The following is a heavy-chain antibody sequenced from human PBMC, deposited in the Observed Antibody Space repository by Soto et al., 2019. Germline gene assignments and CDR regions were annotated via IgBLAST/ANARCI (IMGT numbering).Heavy chain of an antibody. V-gene: IGHV1-24*01. CDR3: AREYYYGSGSYFPPHYYYGMDV. CDR2: FDPEDGET. J-gene: IGHJ6*02. D-gene: IGHD3-10*01. Sequence: ASVKVSCKVSGYTLTELSMHWVRQAPGKGLEWMGGFDPEDGETIYAQKFQGRVTITADESTSTAYMELGSLRSEDTAVYYCAREYYYGSGSYFPPHYYYGMDVWGQGTTVTVSS. CDR1: GYTLTELS.